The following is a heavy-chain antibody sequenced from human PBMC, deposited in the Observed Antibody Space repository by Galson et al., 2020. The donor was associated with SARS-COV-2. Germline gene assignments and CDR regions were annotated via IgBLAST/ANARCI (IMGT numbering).Heavy chain of an antibody. V-gene: IGHV4-4*02. CDR2: IHHGRSP. D-gene: IGHD3-16*01. CDR1: GVSITSNNW. Sequence: SETLSLTCAVPGVSITSNNWWIWVRQAPGRGLEWIGEIHHGRSPNYNPSLKSRVTISIDTPKNQFSLRLNSVTAADTAVYFCARDPRAYDNALLYYGVDVWGQGTSVTVTS. CDR3: ARDPRAYDNALLYYGVDV. J-gene: IGHJ6*02.